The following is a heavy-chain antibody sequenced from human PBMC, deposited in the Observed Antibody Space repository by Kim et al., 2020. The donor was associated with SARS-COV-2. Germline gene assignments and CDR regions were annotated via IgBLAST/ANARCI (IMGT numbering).Heavy chain of an antibody. CDR2: SEK. V-gene: IGHV3-30*02. CDR3: AKDMAGIRGMDV. Sequence: SEKFSADSVKGRFTISRDNSKNTVYLQMNSLRPEDTGVYYCAKDMAGIRGMDVWGQGTTVTVSS. D-gene: IGHD1-20*01. J-gene: IGHJ6*02.